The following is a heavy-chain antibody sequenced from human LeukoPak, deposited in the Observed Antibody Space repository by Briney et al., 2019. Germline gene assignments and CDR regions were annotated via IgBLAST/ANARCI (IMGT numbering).Heavy chain of an antibody. CDR3: ARAQGNGLIDF. D-gene: IGHD3/OR15-3a*01. V-gene: IGHV4-38-2*02. Sequence: SETLSLTCTVSDYSISSGYYWGWIRQPPGKGLEWIGSIYYSGNTYYNPSLKSRVTISLDTSRNQFSLRLSSVTAADTADYYCARAQGNGLIDFWGQGTLVTVSS. J-gene: IGHJ4*02. CDR2: IYYSGNT. CDR1: DYSISSGYY.